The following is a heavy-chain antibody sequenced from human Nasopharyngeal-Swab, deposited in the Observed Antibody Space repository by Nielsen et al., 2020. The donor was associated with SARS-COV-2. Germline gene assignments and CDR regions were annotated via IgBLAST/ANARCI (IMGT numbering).Heavy chain of an antibody. CDR1: GFTFSSYW. CDR2: INSDGSST. V-gene: IGHV3-74*01. CDR3: ARVVCSGGSCYQNRYYFDY. J-gene: IGHJ4*02. D-gene: IGHD2-15*01. Sequence: GESLKISCAASGFTFSSYWMHWVRPAPGKGLVWVSRINSDGSSTSYADSVKGRFTISRDNAKNTLYLQMNSLRAEDTAVYYCARVVCSGGSCYQNRYYFDYWGQGTLVTVSS.